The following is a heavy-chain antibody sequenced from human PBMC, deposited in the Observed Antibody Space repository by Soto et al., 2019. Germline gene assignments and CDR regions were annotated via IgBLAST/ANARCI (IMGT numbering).Heavy chain of an antibody. D-gene: IGHD5-12*01. Sequence: PSETLSLTCSVSGGSIRSYYWSWIRQPPGKGLEWIGYIYYIGGTNYNPSLKSRVTISMDTSKNQFSLKLSSVTAADTAMYYCARATATRDIVATILYPDYWGQGTLVTVSS. J-gene: IGHJ4*02. CDR3: ARATATRDIVATILYPDY. CDR1: GGSIRSYY. V-gene: IGHV4-59*01. CDR2: IYYIGGT.